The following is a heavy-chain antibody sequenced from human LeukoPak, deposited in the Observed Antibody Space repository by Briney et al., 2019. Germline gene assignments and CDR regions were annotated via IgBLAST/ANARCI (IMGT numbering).Heavy chain of an antibody. CDR2: ITTSDGNT. D-gene: IGHD2-15*01. CDR3: ARGGPIYCSGDSCYPGDY. CDR1: GFTFSSYT. J-gene: IGHJ4*02. Sequence: GGSLRLSCAASGFTFSSYTMSWVRQAPGKGLEWVSTITTSDGNTYYADSVKGRFTISRDNARNTLYLQMNSLRAEDTAVYYCARGGPIYCSGDSCYPGDYWGQGTLVTVSS. V-gene: IGHV3-23*01.